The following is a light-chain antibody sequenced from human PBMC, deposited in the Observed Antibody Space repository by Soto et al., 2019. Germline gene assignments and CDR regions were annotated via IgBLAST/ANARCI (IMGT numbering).Light chain of an antibody. Sequence: DIQMTQSPSSLSASVGDRVTITCRASQSISSYLNWYQQKPGKAPKLLIYEASSLQSGVPSRFSGSGSGTDFTLTISSLQXXDFXTXXXXXSDXTPWTFGQGTRVEIK. CDR2: EAS. J-gene: IGKJ1*01. V-gene: IGKV1-39*01. CDR1: QSISSY. CDR3: XXSDXTPWT.